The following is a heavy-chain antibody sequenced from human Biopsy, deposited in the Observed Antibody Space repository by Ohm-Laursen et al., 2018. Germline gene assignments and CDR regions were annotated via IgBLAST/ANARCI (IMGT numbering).Heavy chain of an antibody. CDR3: ARERPPTTVTYISYYYYGMDV. V-gene: IGHV3-33*01. D-gene: IGHD4-17*01. Sequence: LRLSCSASGFTFNNYGMHWVRQTPGKGLEWVAVTWYDGNNKYYADSVKGRFTISRDNSKNTLYLQMNGLRVEDTAVYYCARERPPTTVTYISYYYYGMDVWGLGTAVTVSS. CDR1: GFTFNNYG. J-gene: IGHJ6*02. CDR2: TWYDGNNK.